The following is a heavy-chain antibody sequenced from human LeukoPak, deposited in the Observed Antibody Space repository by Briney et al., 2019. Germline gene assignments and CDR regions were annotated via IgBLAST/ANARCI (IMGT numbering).Heavy chain of an antibody. CDR3: ARDGAYCDGGSCYSGYCDY. CDR2: IWYDGNNK. CDR1: GFTFSSYG. J-gene: IGHJ4*01. D-gene: IGHD2-15*01. Sequence: PGGSLRLSCAASGFTFSSYGMHWVRQAPGKGLEWVAIIWYDGNNKYYADSVKGRFTISRDNSKSTLYLEMNSLRAEDTAVYYCARDGAYCDGGSCYSGYCDYWDQGTLVTVSS. V-gene: IGHV3-33*01.